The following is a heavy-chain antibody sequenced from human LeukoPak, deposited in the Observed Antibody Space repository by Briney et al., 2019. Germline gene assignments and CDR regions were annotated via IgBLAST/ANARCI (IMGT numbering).Heavy chain of an antibody. Sequence: PGGSLRLSCAASGFSVSSNYMSWVRQAPGKGLEWVALIYSDETTCYADSVKGRFTISRDNSKSTLYLQMNSLRAEDTAVYYCARHWELRGQGTLVTVSS. CDR1: GFSVSSNY. CDR3: ARHWEL. J-gene: IGHJ4*02. D-gene: IGHD1-26*01. V-gene: IGHV3-53*01. CDR2: IYSDETT.